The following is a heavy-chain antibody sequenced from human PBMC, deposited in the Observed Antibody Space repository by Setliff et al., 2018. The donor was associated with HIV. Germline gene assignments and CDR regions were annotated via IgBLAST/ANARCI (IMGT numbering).Heavy chain of an antibody. CDR3: ATRPAYCSSTSCFVY. Sequence: SETLSLTCTVSGGSISNYYWSWIRQPPGKGLEWIGYISYTGTTKYNPSLKSRVTISVDTSKNQFSVRLSSVSAADTAVYYCATRPAYCSSTSCFVYWGQGALVTVSS. CDR2: ISYTGTT. D-gene: IGHD2-2*01. CDR1: GGSISNYY. V-gene: IGHV4-59*01. J-gene: IGHJ4*02.